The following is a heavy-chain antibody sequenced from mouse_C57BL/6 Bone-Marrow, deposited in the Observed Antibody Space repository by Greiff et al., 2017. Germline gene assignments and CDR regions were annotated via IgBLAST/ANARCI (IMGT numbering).Heavy chain of an antibody. CDR1: GYTFTSYW. D-gene: IGHD1-1*01. CDR3: ARGYYGSSYARFAY. CDR2: INPSSGYP. J-gene: IGHJ3*01. Sequence: VQLQQSGAELVKPGASVKLSCKASGYTFTSYWMHWVKQRPGQGLEWIGYINPSSGYPKYNQKFKDKATLTADKSSSTAYMQLSILTYADSAVYYCARGYYGSSYARFAYWGQGTLVTVSA. V-gene: IGHV1-7*01.